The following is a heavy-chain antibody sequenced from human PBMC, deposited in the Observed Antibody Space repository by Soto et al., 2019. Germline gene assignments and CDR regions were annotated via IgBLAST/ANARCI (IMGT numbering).Heavy chain of an antibody. CDR1: GYTFVNYD. CDR3: ARRVVVLTSDWFDP. CDR2: ISVYNGNT. J-gene: IGHJ5*02. D-gene: IGHD2-15*01. Sequence: ASVKVSCKASGYTFVNYDISWVRQAPGQGLEWMGWISVYNGNTNYAQKVQGRVTMTTDTSTSTAYMELMSLRSDDTAVYYCARRVVVLTSDWFDPWGQGTLVTVSS. V-gene: IGHV1-18*01.